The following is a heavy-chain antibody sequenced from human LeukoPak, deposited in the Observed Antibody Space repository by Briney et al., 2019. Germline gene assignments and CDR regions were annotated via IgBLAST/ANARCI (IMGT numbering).Heavy chain of an antibody. CDR1: GGSFSGYY. V-gene: IGHV4-34*01. J-gene: IGHJ4*02. CDR2: INHSEST. Sequence: SETLSLTCAVYGGSFSGYYWSWIRQPPGKGLEWIGEINHSESTNYNPSLKSRVTISVDTSKNQFSLKLSSVTAADTAVYYCARLGSSWFVDYWGQGTLVTVSS. D-gene: IGHD6-13*01. CDR3: ARLGSSWFVDY.